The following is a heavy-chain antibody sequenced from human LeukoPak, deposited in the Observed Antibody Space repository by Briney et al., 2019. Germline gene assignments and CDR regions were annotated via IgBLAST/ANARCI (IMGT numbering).Heavy chain of an antibody. D-gene: IGHD6-19*01. CDR3: ARTWYSSGWFDY. CDR1: VGSFSGYY. Sequence: SETLSLTCAVYVGSFSGYYWSWIRQPPGKGLEWIGEINHSGSTNYNPSLKSRVTISVDTSKNQFSLKLSSVTAADTAVYYCARTWYSSGWFDYWGQGTLVTVSS. CDR2: INHSGST. V-gene: IGHV4-34*01. J-gene: IGHJ4*02.